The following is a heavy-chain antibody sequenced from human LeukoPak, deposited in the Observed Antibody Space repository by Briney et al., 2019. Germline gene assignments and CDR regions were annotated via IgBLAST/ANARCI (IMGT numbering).Heavy chain of an antibody. V-gene: IGHV4-30-2*01. CDR1: GGSISSGGYS. CDR2: IYHSGST. J-gene: IGHJ3*02. CDR3: ARDGGTMVRGVIKGDAFDI. D-gene: IGHD3-10*01. Sequence: SQTLSLTCAVSGGSISSGGYSWSWIRQPPGEGLEWIGYIYHSGSTYYNPSLKSRVTISVDRSKNQFSLKLSSVTAADTAVYYCARDGGTMVRGVIKGDAFDIWGQGTMVTVSS.